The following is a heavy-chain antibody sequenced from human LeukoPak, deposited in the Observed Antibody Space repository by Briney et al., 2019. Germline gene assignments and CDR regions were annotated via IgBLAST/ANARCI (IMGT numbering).Heavy chain of an antibody. CDR1: GFTVSSSY. Sequence: GGSLRLSCAASGFTVSSSYMSWVRQAPGKGLEWVSVIYSGGSTYYTDSVKGRFTISRDNSKNTLYLQMNSLRAEDTAVYYCAREKLGPDSSGYHYWGQGTLVTVSS. CDR2: IYSGGST. CDR3: AREKLGPDSSGYHY. D-gene: IGHD3-22*01. V-gene: IGHV3-53*01. J-gene: IGHJ4*02.